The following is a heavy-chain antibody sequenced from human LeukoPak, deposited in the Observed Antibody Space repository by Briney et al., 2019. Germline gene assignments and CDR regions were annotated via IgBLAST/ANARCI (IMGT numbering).Heavy chain of an antibody. CDR2: IGGRTDTT. J-gene: IGHJ4*02. CDR1: GFTFSIYA. Sequence: GGSLRLSCAASGFTFSIYAMSWVRQAPGKGLGWVSAIGGRTDTTYYADSVKGRFTISRDNSKNTLYLQMNSLRAEDTAVYYCAKSVRYGYDMGDYWGQGTLVTVSS. CDR3: AKSVRYGYDMGDY. D-gene: IGHD5-18*01. V-gene: IGHV3-23*01.